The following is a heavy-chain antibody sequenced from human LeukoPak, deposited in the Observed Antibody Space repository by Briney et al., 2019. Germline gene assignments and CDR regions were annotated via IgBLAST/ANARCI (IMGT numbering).Heavy chain of an antibody. CDR1: GGTFSSYA. D-gene: IGHD5-24*01. V-gene: IGHV1-69*04. Sequence: SVKVSCKASGGTFSSYAISWVRQAPGQGLEWMGRIIPILGIANYAQKFQGRVTITADESTSTAYMELSSLRSEDTAVYYCARAASRRDGYNWNDWGQGTLVTVSS. J-gene: IGHJ4*02. CDR2: IIPILGIA. CDR3: ARAASRRDGYNWND.